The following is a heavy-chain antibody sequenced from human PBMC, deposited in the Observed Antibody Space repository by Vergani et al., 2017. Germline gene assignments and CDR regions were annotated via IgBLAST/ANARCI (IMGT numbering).Heavy chain of an antibody. CDR3: AKDLFRDDRYFGAFDI. CDR1: GFTFSSYG. D-gene: IGHD3-9*01. V-gene: IGHV3-30*18. Sequence: VQLVESGGGLVQPGGSLRLSCAASGFTFSSYGMHWVRQAPGKGLEWVAVISYDGSNKYYADSVKGRFTISRDNSKNTLYLQMNSLRAEDTAVYYCAKDLFRDDRYFGAFDIWGQGTTVTVSS. CDR2: ISYDGSNK. J-gene: IGHJ3*02.